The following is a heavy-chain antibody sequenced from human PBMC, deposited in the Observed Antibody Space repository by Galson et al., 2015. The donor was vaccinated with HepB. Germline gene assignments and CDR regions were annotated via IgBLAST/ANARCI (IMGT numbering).Heavy chain of an antibody. CDR1: GFTFSSYT. CDR2: IRSPGTTM. D-gene: IGHD3-10*01. Sequence: SLRLSCAASGFTFSSYTMNWVRQAPGKGLESVSYIRSPGTTMYYADSANGRFTIPRDNAQNSMYLQMNSLRDEDTAVYYCARVYFGSGSSSAYWYFDLWGRGALVTVSS. J-gene: IGHJ2*01. CDR3: ARVYFGSGSSSAYWYFDL. V-gene: IGHV3-48*02.